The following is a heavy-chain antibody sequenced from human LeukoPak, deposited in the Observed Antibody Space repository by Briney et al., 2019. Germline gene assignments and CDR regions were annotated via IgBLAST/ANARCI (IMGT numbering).Heavy chain of an antibody. V-gene: IGHV3-7*01. D-gene: IGHD4-11*01. Sequence: GGSLRLSCAASGFTFSSYWMSWVRQAPGKGLEWVANIKQDGSEKYYVDSVKGRFTISRDNAKNSLYLQMNSLRAEDTAVYYCASVGLQSTYYYYMDVWGKGTTVTVSS. CDR1: GFTFSSYW. CDR3: ASVGLQSTYYYYMDV. J-gene: IGHJ6*03. CDR2: IKQDGSEK.